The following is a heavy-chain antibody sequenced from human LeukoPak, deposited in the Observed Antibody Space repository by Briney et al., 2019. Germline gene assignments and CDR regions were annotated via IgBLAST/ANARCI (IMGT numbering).Heavy chain of an antibody. Sequence: GGSLRLSCAASGFTFSSYEMNWVRQAPGKGLEWVSAISGGGVTTYYADSVKGRFTISRDNSKNTLYLQMNSLRAEDTAVYYCSKWKAIVLVPAARSPIDYWGQGTLVTVSS. CDR2: ISGGGVTT. D-gene: IGHD2-2*01. CDR3: SKWKAIVLVPAARSPIDY. CDR1: GFTFSSYE. J-gene: IGHJ4*02. V-gene: IGHV3-23*01.